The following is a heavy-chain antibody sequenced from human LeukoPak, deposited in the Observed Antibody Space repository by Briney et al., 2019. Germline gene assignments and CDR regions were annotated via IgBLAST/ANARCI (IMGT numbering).Heavy chain of an antibody. V-gene: IGHV3-30*18. J-gene: IGHJ5*01. CDR2: IPYDGSNK. D-gene: IGHD2-2*02. CDR3: AKNRIPTAITPDS. Sequence: GGPLRLSCAASGFSFNTYGMHWVRQAPGKGLEWVAVIPYDGSNKYYADSVKGRFTISRDNSKNTLYLQMNSLRAEDTAVYYCAKNRIPTAITPDSWGQGTLVTVSS. CDR1: GFSFNTYG.